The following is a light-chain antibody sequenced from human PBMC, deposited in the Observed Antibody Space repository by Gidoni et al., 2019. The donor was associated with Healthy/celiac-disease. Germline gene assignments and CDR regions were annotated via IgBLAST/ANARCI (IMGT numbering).Light chain of an antibody. CDR3: CSYAGSSNWV. Sequence: QSALTQPASVSGSSGQSITISCTGTSSDVGSYNLVPWYQQHPGKAPKLMIYEVSKRPSGVSNRFSGSKSGNTASLTISGLQAEDEADYYCCSYAGSSNWVFGGGTKLTVL. CDR1: SSDVGSYNL. V-gene: IGLV2-23*02. J-gene: IGLJ3*02. CDR2: EVS.